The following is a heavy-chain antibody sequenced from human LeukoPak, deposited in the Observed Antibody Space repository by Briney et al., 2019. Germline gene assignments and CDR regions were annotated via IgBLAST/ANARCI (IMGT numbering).Heavy chain of an antibody. CDR1: GFTFSSYS. Sequence: KPGGSLRLSCAASGFTFSSYSMNWVRQAPGKGLEWVSSISSSSSYIYYADSVKGRFTISRDNAKNSLYLQMNSLRAEDTAVYYRARDRIVLMVYAIPYYYYGMDVWGQGTTVTVSS. V-gene: IGHV3-21*01. J-gene: IGHJ6*02. CDR2: ISSSSSYI. D-gene: IGHD2-8*01. CDR3: ARDRIVLMVYAIPYYYYGMDV.